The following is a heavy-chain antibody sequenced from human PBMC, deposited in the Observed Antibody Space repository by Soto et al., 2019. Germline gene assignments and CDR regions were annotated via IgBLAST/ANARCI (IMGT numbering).Heavy chain of an antibody. J-gene: IGHJ6*02. CDR3: AKDITVAGSRWGYYYYHGLDV. V-gene: IGHV3-30*18. Sequence: GGSPRLSCAASGFTFSSYGMHWVRQAPGKGLEWVAVISYDGSNKYYADSVKGRLTISRDNSKNTLYLQMNSLRAEDTAVYYCAKDITVAGSRWGYYYYHGLDVWGQGTTVTVSS. CDR2: ISYDGSNK. D-gene: IGHD6-19*01. CDR1: GFTFSSYG.